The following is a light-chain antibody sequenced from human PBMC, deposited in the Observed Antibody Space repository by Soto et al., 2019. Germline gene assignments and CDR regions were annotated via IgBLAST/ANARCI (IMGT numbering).Light chain of an antibody. J-gene: IGKJ1*01. Sequence: DIQMTQSPSTLSASVGDRVTITCRASQSVSTWLAWYQQKPGKAPKVLIYDASSLESGVPSRFSGSGSGTEFTLTISSLQPDDFANYYCQKYNNYWTFGQGTKVDIK. V-gene: IGKV1-5*01. CDR3: QKYNNYWT. CDR2: DAS. CDR1: QSVSTW.